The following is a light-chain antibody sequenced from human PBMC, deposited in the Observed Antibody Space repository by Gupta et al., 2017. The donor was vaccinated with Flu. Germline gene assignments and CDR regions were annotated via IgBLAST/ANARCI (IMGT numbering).Light chain of an antibody. Sequence: DIQLTQSPSSLSASVGDRVAITCRASQTISHYLNWYQVKPGKAPKLLIYAASSLQSGVPSRFSGGGSGTDFTLTTNSLQPEDFATYYCQQSSSTSWTFGLGTKVEIK. V-gene: IGKV1-39*01. CDR2: AAS. J-gene: IGKJ1*01. CDR3: QQSSSTSWT. CDR1: QTISHY.